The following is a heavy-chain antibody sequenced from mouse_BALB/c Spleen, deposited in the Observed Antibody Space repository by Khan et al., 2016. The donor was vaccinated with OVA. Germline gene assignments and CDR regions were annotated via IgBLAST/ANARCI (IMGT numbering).Heavy chain of an antibody. CDR1: GYIFTNYW. V-gene: IGHV1-76*01. Sequence: QVQLKESGAELVRPGASVKLSCKTSGYIFTNYWIHWVKQRSGQGLEWIARIYPGTDNSYYNEKLKDRATLTADKSSSTVYMQLSSLKSEDSTVYFCTREDALYYFDYWGQGTTLTVSS. CDR2: IYPGTDNS. J-gene: IGHJ2*01. CDR3: TREDALYYFDY.